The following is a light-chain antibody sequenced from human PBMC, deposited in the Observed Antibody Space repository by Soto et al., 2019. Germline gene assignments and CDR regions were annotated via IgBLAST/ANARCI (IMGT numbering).Light chain of an antibody. J-gene: IGKJ2*01. CDR2: DAS. Sequence: EIVLTQSPATLSLSPGERATLSCRASQSVSSYLAWYQQKPGQAPRLLIYDASNRATGIPARFSGSGSGTDFTHIISSLEPEDFAVYYCQQRSNWPPYTFGQGTKLEIK. V-gene: IGKV3-11*01. CDR3: QQRSNWPPYT. CDR1: QSVSSY.